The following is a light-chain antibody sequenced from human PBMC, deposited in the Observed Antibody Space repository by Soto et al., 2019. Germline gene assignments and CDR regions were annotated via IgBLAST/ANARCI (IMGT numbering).Light chain of an antibody. Sequence: DIQMTQSPSSVSASVGDRVTITCRASQGISSWLAWYQQKPGKAPKLLIYAASNLQSGVPSRFSGSGSVTEFTLTISSLQPEDFGTYYCQECDIFALPFGGGTKVDIK. CDR2: AAS. J-gene: IGKJ4*01. CDR1: QGISSW. V-gene: IGKV1-12*01. CDR3: QECDIFALP.